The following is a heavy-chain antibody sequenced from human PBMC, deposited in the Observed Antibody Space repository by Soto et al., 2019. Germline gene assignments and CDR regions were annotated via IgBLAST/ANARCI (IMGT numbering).Heavy chain of an antibody. CDR1: GYTFTSYD. D-gene: IGHD3-10*01. Sequence: ASVKVSCKASGYTFTSYDINWVRQATGQGLEWMGWMNPNSGNTGYAQKFQGRVTMTRNTSISTAYMELSSLRSEDTAVYYCARGLRGWFGELLYFDYWGQGTLVTGSS. J-gene: IGHJ4*02. CDR2: MNPNSGNT. V-gene: IGHV1-8*01. CDR3: ARGLRGWFGELLYFDY.